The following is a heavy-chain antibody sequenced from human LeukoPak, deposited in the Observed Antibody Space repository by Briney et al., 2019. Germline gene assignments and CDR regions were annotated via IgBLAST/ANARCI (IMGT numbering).Heavy chain of an antibody. CDR3: AGGNVYYYYMDV. CDR2: IYYSGST. V-gene: IGHV4-39*07. D-gene: IGHD4-23*01. J-gene: IGHJ6*03. Sequence: SSETLSLTCTVSGGSISSSGYSWGWIRQPPGKGLAWFGSIYYSGSTYYNPSLKSRVTISVDTSKNQFSLKLSSVTAADTAVYYCAGGNVYYYYMDVWGKGTTVTVSS. CDR1: GGSISSSGYS.